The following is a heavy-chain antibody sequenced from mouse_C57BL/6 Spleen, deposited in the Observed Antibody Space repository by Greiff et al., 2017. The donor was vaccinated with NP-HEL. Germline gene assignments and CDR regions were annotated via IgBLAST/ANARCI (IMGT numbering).Heavy chain of an antibody. D-gene: IGHD2-5*01. V-gene: IGHV1-66*01. J-gene: IGHJ1*03. CDR3: ARTAYYSNLGYFDV. CDR1: GYSFTSYY. Sequence: QVQLKESGPELVKPGASVKISCKASGYSFTSYYIHWVKQRPGQGLEWIGWIYPGSGNTKYNEKFKGKATLTADTSSSTAYMQLSSLTSEDSAVYYCARTAYYSNLGYFDVWGTGTTVTVSS. CDR2: IYPGSGNT.